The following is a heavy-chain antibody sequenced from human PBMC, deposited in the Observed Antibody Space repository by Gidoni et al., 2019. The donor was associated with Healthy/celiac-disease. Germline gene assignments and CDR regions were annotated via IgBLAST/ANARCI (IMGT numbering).Heavy chain of an antibody. J-gene: IGHJ3*02. CDR3: AREQQLVRPRSGAFYI. Sequence: QLQLQESGSGLVKPSQTLSLTCAVSGGSISSGGYSWSWIRQPPGKGLECIGYIYHSGSIYYNPSLKSRVTISVDRSKNQFSLKLSSVTAADTAVYYCAREQQLVRPRSGAFYIWGQGTMVTVSS. CDR2: IYHSGSI. V-gene: IGHV4-30-2*01. CDR1: GGSISSGGYS. D-gene: IGHD6-6*01.